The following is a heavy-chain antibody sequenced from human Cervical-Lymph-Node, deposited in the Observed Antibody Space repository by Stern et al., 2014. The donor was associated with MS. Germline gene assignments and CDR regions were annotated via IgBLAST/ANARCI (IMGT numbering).Heavy chain of an antibody. D-gene: IGHD2-2*01. V-gene: IGHV4-61*01. CDR3: ARDGYSSTEYYLEY. Sequence: QLQLQESGPGLVKPSETLSLTCTVSGDSISRRSYYWSWIRQPPGKGLEWIGFIYYGGSTKYNPSLNSRVTILQDSSKNQISLILNSVTAADSAVYYCARDGYSSTEYYLEYWGQGILVTVSS. CDR1: GDSISRRSYY. CDR2: IYYGGST. J-gene: IGHJ4*02.